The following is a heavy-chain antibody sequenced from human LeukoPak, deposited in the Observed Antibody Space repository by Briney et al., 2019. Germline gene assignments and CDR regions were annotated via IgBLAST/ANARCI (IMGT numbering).Heavy chain of an antibody. CDR1: GFTFSSYG. CDR3: AKDAGYYDSRENWFDP. J-gene: IGHJ5*02. CDR2: IRYDGSNK. D-gene: IGHD3-22*01. V-gene: IGHV3-30*02. Sequence: PGGSLRLSCAASGFTFSSYGMHWVRQAPGKGPEWVAFIRYDGSNKYYADSVKGRFTISRDNSKNTLYLQMNSLRAEDTAVYYCAKDAGYYDSRENWFDPWGQGTLVTVSS.